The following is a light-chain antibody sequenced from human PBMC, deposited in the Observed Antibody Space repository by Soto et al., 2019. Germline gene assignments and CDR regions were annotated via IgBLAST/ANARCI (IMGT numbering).Light chain of an antibody. V-gene: IGKV3-20*01. J-gene: IGKJ4*01. CDR3: QQYGSSPLT. CDR2: GAS. Sequence: EIVLTQSPGTLSLSPGERATLSRRASQSVSSSYLAWYQQKPGQAPRLLIYGASSRATGIPDGFSGSGSGTDFTLTISRLEPEDFAVYYCQQYGSSPLTFGGGTKVDIK. CDR1: QSVSSSY.